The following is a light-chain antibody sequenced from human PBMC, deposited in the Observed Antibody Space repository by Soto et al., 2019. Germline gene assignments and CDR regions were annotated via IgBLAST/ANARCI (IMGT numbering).Light chain of an antibody. V-gene: IGLV1-40*01. Sequence: QSVLTQPPSVSGAPGQRVTISCTGSSSNIGADYDVLWYQQLPGTAPKLLIYGNSNRPSGVPDRFSGSKSGTSASLAITGLQAEDEAYYYCQSYDSSLSAVVFGGGTKLTVL. CDR3: QSYDSSLSAVV. CDR2: GNS. CDR1: SSNIGADYD. J-gene: IGLJ3*02.